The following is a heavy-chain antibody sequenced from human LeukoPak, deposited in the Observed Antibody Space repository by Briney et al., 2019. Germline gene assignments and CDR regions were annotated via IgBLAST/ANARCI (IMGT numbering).Heavy chain of an antibody. CDR1: GFTFSSYG. CDR2: ISGSGGST. V-gene: IGHV3-23*01. D-gene: IGHD3-9*01. CDR3: ARDLTYYDILTGYYYYYYMDV. J-gene: IGHJ6*03. Sequence: GGSLRLSCAASGFTFSSYGMSRVRQAPGKGLEWVSAISGSGGSTYYADSVKGRFTISRDNAKNSLYLQMNSLRAEDTAVYYCARDLTYYDILTGYYYYYYMDVWGKGTTVTISS.